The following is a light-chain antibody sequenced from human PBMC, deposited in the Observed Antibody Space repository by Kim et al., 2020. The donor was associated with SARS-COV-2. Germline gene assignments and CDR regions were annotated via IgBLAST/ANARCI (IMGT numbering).Light chain of an antibody. CDR1: KLGDKY. CDR2: QDS. CDR3: QAWDSVTGV. J-gene: IGLJ3*02. Sequence: SYELTQPPSVSVSPGQTASITCSGDKLGDKYACWYQQKPGQSPVLVIYQDSKRPSGIPERFSGSNSGNTATLTISGTQAMVEADYYCQAWDSVTGVFGGGTQLTVL. V-gene: IGLV3-1*01.